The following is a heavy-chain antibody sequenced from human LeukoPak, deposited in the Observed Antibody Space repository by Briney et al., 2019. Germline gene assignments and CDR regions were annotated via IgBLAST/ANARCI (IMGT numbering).Heavy chain of an antibody. CDR3: ARGSDSAYADPSFDY. CDR1: GYTFTGYY. V-gene: IGHV1-2*02. Sequence: ASVKVSCKASGYTFTGYYLHWVRQAPGQGLEWMGWIKYNSGGTKYAQKFQGRVTMTRDTSISTAYMELSRLRSDDTAVYFCARGSDSAYADPSFDYRGQGTLVTVSS. J-gene: IGHJ4*02. D-gene: IGHD5-12*01. CDR2: IKYNSGGT.